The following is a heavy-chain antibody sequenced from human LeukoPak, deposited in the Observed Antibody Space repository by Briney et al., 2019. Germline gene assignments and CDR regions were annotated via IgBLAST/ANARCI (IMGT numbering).Heavy chain of an antibody. D-gene: IGHD2-2*01. Sequence: PSETLSLTCAVYGGSFSGYYWSWICQPPGKGLEWIGEINHSGSTNYNPSLKSRVTISVDTSKNQFSLKLSSVTAADTAVYYCARSVVPAANNWFDPWGQGTLVTVSS. J-gene: IGHJ5*02. V-gene: IGHV4-34*01. CDR2: INHSGST. CDR1: GGSFSGYY. CDR3: ARSVVPAANNWFDP.